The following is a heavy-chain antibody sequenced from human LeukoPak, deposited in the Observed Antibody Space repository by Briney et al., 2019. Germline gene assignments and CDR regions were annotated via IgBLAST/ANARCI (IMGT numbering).Heavy chain of an antibody. CDR1: GGSISSGSYY. J-gene: IGHJ6*03. D-gene: IGHD6-19*01. CDR2: IYTSGST. CDR3: ARERVGRIAVAGGYYYYMDV. V-gene: IGHV4-61*02. Sequence: PSQTLSLTCTVSGGSISSGSYYWSWIRQPAGKGLEWIGRIYTSGSTNYNPSLKSRVTISVDTSKNQFSLKLSSVTAADTALYYCARERVGRIAVAGGYYYYMDVWGKGTTVTISS.